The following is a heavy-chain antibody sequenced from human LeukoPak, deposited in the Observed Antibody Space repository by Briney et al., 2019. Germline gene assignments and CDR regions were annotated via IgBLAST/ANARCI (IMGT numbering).Heavy chain of an antibody. D-gene: IGHD2-2*01. Sequence: GGSLRLSCAAPGFTFSSYWMYWVRQAPGKGLVCVSCINSDGSATNYADSVKGRFTISRDNAKNTLYLQMNSLRVEDTAIYYCARLAPQPTSYWGQGTLVTVSS. CDR3: ARLAPQPTSY. CDR1: GFTFSSYW. CDR2: INSDGSAT. J-gene: IGHJ4*02. V-gene: IGHV3-74*01.